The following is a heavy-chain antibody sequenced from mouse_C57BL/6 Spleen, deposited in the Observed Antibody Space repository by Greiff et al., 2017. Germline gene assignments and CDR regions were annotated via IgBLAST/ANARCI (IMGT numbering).Heavy chain of an antibody. Sequence: QVQLKESGAELVMPGASVKLSCKASGYTFTSYWMHWVKQRPGQGLEWIGEINPSDSYTNYNQKFKGKSTLTVDKSSSTAYMQLSSLTSEDSAVYYCARSGLLGYFDYWGQGTTLTVSS. J-gene: IGHJ2*01. CDR1: GYTFTSYW. CDR3: ARSGLLGYFDY. CDR2: INPSDSYT. D-gene: IGHD2-3*01. V-gene: IGHV1-69*01.